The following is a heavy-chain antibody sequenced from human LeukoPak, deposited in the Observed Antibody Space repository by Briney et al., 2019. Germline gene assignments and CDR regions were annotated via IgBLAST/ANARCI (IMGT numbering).Heavy chain of an antibody. CDR3: ARVPYSDSPRDY. CDR1: GGSISSYY. CDR2: IHYSGST. J-gene: IGHJ4*02. V-gene: IGHV4-59*01. D-gene: IGHD5-12*01. Sequence: SETLSLTCTVSGGSISSYYWSWIRQPPGKGLEWIGYIHYSGSTNYNASLKSRVTISVDTSNNRFSLKLRSVTAADTAVYYCARVPYSDSPRDYWGQGTLVTVSS.